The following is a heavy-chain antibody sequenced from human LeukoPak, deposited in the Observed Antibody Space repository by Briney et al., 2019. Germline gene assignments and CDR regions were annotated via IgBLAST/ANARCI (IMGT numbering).Heavy chain of an antibody. CDR1: GDSVSSNSAA. J-gene: IGHJ6*02. Sequence: SQTLSLTCAISGDSVSSNSAAWNWIRQSPSRGLEWLGRTYYRSKWYNDYAVSVKSRITINPDTSKNQFSLQLNSVTPEDTAVYYCARDGIVVVPAAIINYYYGMDVWGQGTTVTVSS. V-gene: IGHV6-1*01. D-gene: IGHD2-2*02. CDR3: ARDGIVVVPAAIINYYYGMDV. CDR2: TYYRSKWYN.